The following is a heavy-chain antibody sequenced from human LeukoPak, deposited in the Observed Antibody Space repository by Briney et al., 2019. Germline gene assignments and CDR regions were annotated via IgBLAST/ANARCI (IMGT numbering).Heavy chain of an antibody. CDR1: GFTFSAYW. Sequence: GGSLRLSCAASGFTFSAYWMHWVRQAPGKGLVWVSRINSDGSTINYADSVKGRFTISRDNAKNTLYLQMNSLRDEDTAVYYCARGSSTWFGSWGQGSLVTVSS. D-gene: IGHD6-13*01. V-gene: IGHV3-74*01. CDR2: INSDGSTI. CDR3: ARGSSTWFGS. J-gene: IGHJ4*02.